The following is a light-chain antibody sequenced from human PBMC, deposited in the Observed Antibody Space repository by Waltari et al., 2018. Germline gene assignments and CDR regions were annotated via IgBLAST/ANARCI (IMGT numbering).Light chain of an antibody. Sequence: QSALAQPPSVSGTPGQSVTISCTGSSSDVGSGDRVAWFQQSPGTAPKLLIYAVSVRPSGVPDRFSGSKSGNTASLTISGLQTADEADYYCNSQRTDSTFVFGTGTKVTVL. J-gene: IGLJ1*01. CDR3: NSQRTDSTFV. CDR2: AVS. CDR1: SSDVGSGDR. V-gene: IGLV2-18*02.